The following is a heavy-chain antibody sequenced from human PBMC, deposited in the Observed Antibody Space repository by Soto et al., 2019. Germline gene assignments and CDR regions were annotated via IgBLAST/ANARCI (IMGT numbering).Heavy chain of an antibody. CDR1: GFSLSTTGVG. V-gene: IGHV2-5*02. CDR2: IYWDDDK. D-gene: IGHD2-21*02. CDR3: VPSRCSGDCLQSYSSHSYYGLDV. Sequence: QITLKESGPTLVKPTQTLTLTCTFSGFSLSTTGVGVGWIRQPPGKALEWLALIYWDDDKRYNPSLNSRLTITKDTSKNQVVLAMTNMDPVDTATYYCVPSRCSGDCLQSYSSHSYYGLDVWGQGTTVTVSS. J-gene: IGHJ6*02.